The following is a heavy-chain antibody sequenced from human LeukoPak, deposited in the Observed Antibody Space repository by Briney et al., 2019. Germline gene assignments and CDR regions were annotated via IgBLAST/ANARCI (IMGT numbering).Heavy chain of an antibody. J-gene: IGHJ6*02. Sequence: ASVKVSCKASGYTFTGYYMHWVRQAPGQVLEWMGWINPNSGGTNYAQKFQGRVTMTRDTSISTAYMELSRLRSDDTAVYYCARDKSQNYDILTGYSLDGMDVWGQGTTVTVSS. CDR3: ARDKSQNYDILTGYSLDGMDV. V-gene: IGHV1-2*02. CDR2: INPNSGGT. CDR1: GYTFTGYY. D-gene: IGHD3-9*01.